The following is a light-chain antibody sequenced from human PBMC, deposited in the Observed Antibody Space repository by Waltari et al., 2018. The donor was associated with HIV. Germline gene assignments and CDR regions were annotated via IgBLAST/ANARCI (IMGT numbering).Light chain of an antibody. Sequence: SYHLTQPPSVSVSPGQTVTITSSGAKLGPTYASWYQQKPGQSPVLVIYQNSKRPSGIPERFSGSNSGNTATLTISGAQAMDEADYYCQAWDSGAAVFGGGTKLTVL. V-gene: IGLV3-1*01. J-gene: IGLJ2*01. CDR1: KLGPTY. CDR3: QAWDSGAAV. CDR2: QNS.